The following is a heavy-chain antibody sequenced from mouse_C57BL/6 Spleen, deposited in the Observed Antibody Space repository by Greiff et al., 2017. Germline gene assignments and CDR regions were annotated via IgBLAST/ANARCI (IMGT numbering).Heavy chain of an antibody. CDR1: GYSITSGSY. CDR3: TSLSHYYAMDY. J-gene: IGHJ4*01. V-gene: IGHV3-6*01. Sequence: EVKLMESGPGLVKPSQSLSLTCSVTGYSITSGSYWNWIRQFPGNKLEWMGYISYDGSNNYNPSLKNRISITRDTSKNQFFLKLNSVTTEDTATYYCTSLSHYYAMDYWGQGTSVTVSS. D-gene: IGHD2-3*01. CDR2: ISYDGSN.